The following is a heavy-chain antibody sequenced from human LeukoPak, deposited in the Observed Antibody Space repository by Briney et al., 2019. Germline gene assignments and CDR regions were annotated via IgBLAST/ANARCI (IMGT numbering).Heavy chain of an antibody. CDR1: GGTFSSYA. J-gene: IGHJ4*02. CDR3: AVAFGEFLFDY. CDR2: IIPIFGTA. Sequence: GASVKVSCKASGGTFSSYAISWVRQAPGQGLEWMGGIIPIFGTANYAQKFQGRVTMTRNTSISTAYMELSSLRSEDTAVYYCAVAFGEFLFDYWGQGTLVTVSS. D-gene: IGHD3-10*01. V-gene: IGHV1-69*05.